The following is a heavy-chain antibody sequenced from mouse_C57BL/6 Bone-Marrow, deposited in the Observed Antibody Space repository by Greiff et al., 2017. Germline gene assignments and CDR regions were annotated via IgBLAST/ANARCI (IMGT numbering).Heavy chain of an antibody. D-gene: IGHD1-1*01. J-gene: IGHJ3*01. Sequence: EVKLMESGGGLVKPGGSLKLSCAASGFTFSDYGMHWVRQAPEKGLEWVAYISSGSSTIYYADTVKGRFTISRDNAKNTLFLQMTSLRSEDTAMYYCARRDYGSSYGFAYWGQGTLVTVSA. CDR2: ISSGSSTI. CDR3: ARRDYGSSYGFAY. V-gene: IGHV5-17*01. CDR1: GFTFSDYG.